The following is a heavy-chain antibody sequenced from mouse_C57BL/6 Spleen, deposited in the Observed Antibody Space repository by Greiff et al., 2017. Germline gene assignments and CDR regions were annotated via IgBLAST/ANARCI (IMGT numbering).Heavy chain of an antibody. J-gene: IGHJ4*01. CDR1: GYSFTDYN. D-gene: IGHD4-1*01. CDR2: INPNYGTT. CDR3: ARSELTLYYAMDY. Sequence: EVKLMESGPELVKPGASVKISCKASGYSFTDYNMNWVKQSNGKSLEWIGVINPNYGTTSYNQKFKGKATLTVDQSSSTAYMQLNSLTSEDSAVYYCARSELTLYYAMDYWGQGTSVTVSS. V-gene: IGHV1-39*01.